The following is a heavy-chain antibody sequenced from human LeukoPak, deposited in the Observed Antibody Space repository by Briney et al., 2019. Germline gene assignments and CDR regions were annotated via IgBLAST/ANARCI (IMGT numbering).Heavy chain of an antibody. J-gene: IGHJ4*02. D-gene: IGHD3-22*01. Sequence: SETLSLTCTVSGGSISSYYWSWIRQPPGKGLEWIGYIYYSGSTNYNPSLKSRVTISVDTSKNQFSLKLSSVTAADTAVYYCARVYYSSGYYPYWGQGTLVTVSS. CDR1: GGSISSYY. CDR3: ARVYYSSGYYPY. V-gene: IGHV4-59*01. CDR2: IYYSGST.